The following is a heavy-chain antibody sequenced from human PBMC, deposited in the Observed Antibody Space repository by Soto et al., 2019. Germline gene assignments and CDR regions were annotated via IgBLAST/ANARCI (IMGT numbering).Heavy chain of an antibody. D-gene: IGHD1-20*01. CDR2: ISYDGSNK. J-gene: IGHJ4*02. Sequence: QVQLVESGGGVVQPGRSLRLSCAASGFTFSSYGMHWVRQAPGKGLEWVAVISYDGSNKYYADSVKGRFTISRDNSKNMLYLQMNSLRAEDTAVYYCAKGPPGITGNFDYWGQGTLVTVSS. CDR1: GFTFSSYG. V-gene: IGHV3-30*18. CDR3: AKGPPGITGNFDY.